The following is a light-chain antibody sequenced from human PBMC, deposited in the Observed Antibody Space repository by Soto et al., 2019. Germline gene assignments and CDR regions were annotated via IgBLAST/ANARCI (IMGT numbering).Light chain of an antibody. Sequence: DIQLTQSPSFLSASVGDRVTITCRSSQGISTYLAWFQQKPGNAPKLLISGASTLQTGVPSRFSGSGSGAEFTLTISSLQPEDFATYYCQQLSSYPYTFGGGTKVDI. CDR3: QQLSSYPYT. V-gene: IGKV1-9*01. CDR1: QGISTY. CDR2: GAS. J-gene: IGKJ4*01.